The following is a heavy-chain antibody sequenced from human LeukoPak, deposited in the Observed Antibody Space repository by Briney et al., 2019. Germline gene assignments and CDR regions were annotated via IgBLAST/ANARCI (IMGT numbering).Heavy chain of an antibody. CDR1: GGSFSGYY. Sequence: SETLSLTCAVYGGSFSGYYWSWIRQPPGKGLEWIGEINHSGSTNYNPSPKSRVTISVDTSKNQFSLKLSSVTAADTAVYYCARGGVSYDYVWGSYRYLSWFDPWGQGTLVTVPS. CDR3: ARGGVSYDYVWGSYRYLSWFDP. D-gene: IGHD3-16*02. CDR2: INHSGST. J-gene: IGHJ5*02. V-gene: IGHV4-34*01.